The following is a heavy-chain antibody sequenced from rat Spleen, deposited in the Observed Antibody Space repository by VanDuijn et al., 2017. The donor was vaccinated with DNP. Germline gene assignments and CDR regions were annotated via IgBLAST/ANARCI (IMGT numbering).Heavy chain of an antibody. CDR2: ISTGGGNT. Sequence: EVQLVESGGGLVQPGRSLKLSCAASGFTFSNYGMAWVRQTPTKGLEWVASISTGGGNTYYGDSVKGRFTISRDNAKSTLYLQMNSLRSEDTATYYCASSTTRLMDAWGQGASVTVSS. CDR3: ASSTTRLMDA. J-gene: IGHJ4*01. CDR1: GFTFSNYG. V-gene: IGHV5S13*01. D-gene: IGHD1-10*01.